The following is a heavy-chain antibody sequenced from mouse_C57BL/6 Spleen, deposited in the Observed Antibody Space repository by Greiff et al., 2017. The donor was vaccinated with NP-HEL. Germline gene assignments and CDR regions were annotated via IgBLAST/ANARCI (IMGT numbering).Heavy chain of an antibody. CDR3: ARGQSDDDGSSYRWYLEG. V-gene: IGHV1-53*01. Sequence: QVQLKQSGTELVKPGASVKLSCKASGYTFTSYWMHWVKQRPGQGLEWIGNINPSNGGTNYNEKFKSKATLTVDKSSSTAYMQLSSLTSEDSAVYDWARGQSDDDGSSYRWYLEGWGRGTTGTVSS. J-gene: IGHJ1*03. CDR2: INPSNGGT. CDR1: GYTFTSYW. D-gene: IGHD1-1*01.